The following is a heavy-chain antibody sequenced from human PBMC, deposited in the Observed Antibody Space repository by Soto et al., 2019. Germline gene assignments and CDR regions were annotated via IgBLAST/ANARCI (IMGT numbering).Heavy chain of an antibody. CDR3: ARAPRTGGGGGDY. CDR2: VYSSGST. V-gene: IGHV4-61*01. D-gene: IGHD7-27*01. Sequence: QVQLQESGPGLVKPSETLSLTCTVSGASVSSGTYFWSWIRLPPGKGLEWIAYVYSSGSTNYNPPIKRRLTISVKTSKNPFSTNLSSGTAAHTALYYGARAPRTGGGGGDYWGQGILVTVSS. J-gene: IGHJ4*02. CDR1: GASVSSGTYF.